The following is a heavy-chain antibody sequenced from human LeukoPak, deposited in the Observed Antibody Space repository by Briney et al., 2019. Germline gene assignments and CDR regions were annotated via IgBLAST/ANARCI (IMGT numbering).Heavy chain of an antibody. V-gene: IGHV3-9*01. Sequence: PGRSLRLSCAASGFTFDDYAMHWVRQAPGKGLEWVSGISWNSGSIGYADSVKGRFTISRDNAKNSLYLQMNSLRAEDTALYYCAKDIARDGYNYGLRGDFDYWGQGTLVTVSS. CDR2: ISWNSGSI. D-gene: IGHD5-24*01. J-gene: IGHJ4*02. CDR3: AKDIARDGYNYGLRGDFDY. CDR1: GFTFDDYA.